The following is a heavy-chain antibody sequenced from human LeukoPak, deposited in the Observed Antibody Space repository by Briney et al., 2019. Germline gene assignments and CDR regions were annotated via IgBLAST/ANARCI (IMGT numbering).Heavy chain of an antibody. J-gene: IGHJ3*02. CDR1: GFTFSSYS. CDR2: ISSSSSYI. D-gene: IGHD6-13*01. Sequence: GGSLRLSCAASGFTFSSYSMNWVRQAPGKGLEWVSSISSSSSYIYYADSVKGRFTIPRDNAKNSLYLQMNSLRAEDTAVYYCARGEQQLPYDAFDIWGQGTMVTVSS. CDR3: ARGEQQLPYDAFDI. V-gene: IGHV3-21*01.